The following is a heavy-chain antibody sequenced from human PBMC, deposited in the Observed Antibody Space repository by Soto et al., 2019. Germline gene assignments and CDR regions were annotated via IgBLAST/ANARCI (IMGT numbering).Heavy chain of an antibody. J-gene: IGHJ4*02. D-gene: IGHD5-12*01. V-gene: IGHV3-53*01. CDR3: HGYGY. CDR2: IYSGGTI. Sequence: EVPVVESGGGLIQPGGSLRLSCAVSGFTVTINYMSWVRQAPGKGLEWVSVIYSGGTIYYADSVKGRFTISRDTSKNTLYLQMNSLGGEDSSVYYCHGYGYWGQGTLVTVSS. CDR1: GFTVTINY.